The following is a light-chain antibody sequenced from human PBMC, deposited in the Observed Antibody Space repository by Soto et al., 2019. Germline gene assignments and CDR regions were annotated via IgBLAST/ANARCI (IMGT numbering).Light chain of an antibody. CDR3: QEYNNWPYT. V-gene: IGKV4-1*01. CDR1: LSLLYIPHNKNY. CDR2: WAS. J-gene: IGKJ2*01. Sequence: DIVITQSPDSLALSLGERATINCRSSLSLLYIPHNKNYLAWYQQRPGQPPRLLIKWASARESGVPDRFSGNGSGTEFTLTINSLQSEDYAVYFCQEYNNWPYTLGQGTKVDIK.